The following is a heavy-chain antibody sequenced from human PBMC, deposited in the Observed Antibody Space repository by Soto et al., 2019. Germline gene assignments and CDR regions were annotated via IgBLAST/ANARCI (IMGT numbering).Heavy chain of an antibody. CDR3: VKLWSSSWYDY. CDR2: ISAYNGNT. J-gene: IGHJ4*02. D-gene: IGHD6-13*01. V-gene: IGHV1-18*04. Sequence: ASVKVSCKASGYTFTSYGISWVRQAPGQGLEWMGWISAYNGNTNYAQKLQGRVTMTTDTSTGTAYMELRSLRSDDTAVYYCVKLWSSSWYDYWGQGTLVTVSS. CDR1: GYTFTSYG.